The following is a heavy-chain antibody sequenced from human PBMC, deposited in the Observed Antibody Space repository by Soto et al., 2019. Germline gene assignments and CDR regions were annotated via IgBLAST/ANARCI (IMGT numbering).Heavy chain of an antibody. CDR3: ASAPRFSDWLDN. CDR1: VCCMTSDC. D-gene: IGHD3-3*01. V-gene: IGHV4-4*07. Sequence: SETRWRTCTFWVCCMTSDCCTLILQPSGKGLEWIGRVYSSGGTHYNPSLKSRVTISLDTSKNKFSLRLLSVTAAATAVYFCASAPRFSDWLDNWGQG. CDR2: VYSSGGT. J-gene: IGHJ5*01.